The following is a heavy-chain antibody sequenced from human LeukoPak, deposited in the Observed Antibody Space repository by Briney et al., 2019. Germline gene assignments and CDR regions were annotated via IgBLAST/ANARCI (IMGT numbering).Heavy chain of an antibody. CDR3: ARAFGGYYYGDH. Sequence: PGGSLRLSCAASGFTFSSYAMHWVRQAPGKGLEYVSAISSNGGSTYYANSVKGRFTISRDNSKNTLYLQMGSPRAEDMAVYYCARAFGGYYYGDHWGQGTLVTVSS. CDR1: GFTFSSYA. V-gene: IGHV3-64*01. D-gene: IGHD3-22*01. CDR2: ISSNGGST. J-gene: IGHJ4*02.